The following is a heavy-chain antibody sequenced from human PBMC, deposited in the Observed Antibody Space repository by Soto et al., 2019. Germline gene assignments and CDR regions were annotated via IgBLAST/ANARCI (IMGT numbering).Heavy chain of an antibody. V-gene: IGHV3-23*01. CDR1: GFTFSSYA. D-gene: IGHD6-19*01. CDR3: AIGRGQWLDY. CDR2: ISGSGGST. J-gene: IGHJ4*02. Sequence: GGSLRLSCAASGFTFSSYAMSWVRQAPGKGLEWVSAISGSGGSTYYADSVKGRFTISRDNSKKTLYLQMNSLRAEDTAVYYCAIGRGQWLDYWGQGTLVTVSS.